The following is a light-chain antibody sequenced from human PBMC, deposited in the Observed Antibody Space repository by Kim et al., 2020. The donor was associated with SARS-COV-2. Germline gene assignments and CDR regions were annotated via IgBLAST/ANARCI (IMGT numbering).Light chain of an antibody. CDR1: KGIGSS. J-gene: IGKJ1*01. CDR2: TAS. Sequence: ASVGDRVTITCRASKGIGSSLAWYQQKPGKAPKLLIYTASTLQRGVPSRFSGSGSGTDFTLTISSLQPEDFATYSCQQANSFPWTFGQGTKVDIK. V-gene: IGKV1-12*01. CDR3: QQANSFPWT.